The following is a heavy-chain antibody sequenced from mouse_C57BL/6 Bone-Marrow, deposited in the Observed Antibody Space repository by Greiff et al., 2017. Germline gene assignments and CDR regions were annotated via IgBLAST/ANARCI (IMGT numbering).Heavy chain of an antibody. CDR1: GFTFSSYA. CDR2: ISDGGSYT. D-gene: IGHD1-1*01. J-gene: IGHJ1*03. CDR3: ARGAYGSSYGYFDV. Sequence: EVHLVESGGGLVKPGGSLKLSCAASGFTFSSYAMSWVRQTPEKRLEWVATISDGGSYTYYPDNVKGRFTISRDNAKNNLYLQMSRLKSDDTAMYYCARGAYGSSYGYFDVWGTGTTVTVSA. V-gene: IGHV5-4*01.